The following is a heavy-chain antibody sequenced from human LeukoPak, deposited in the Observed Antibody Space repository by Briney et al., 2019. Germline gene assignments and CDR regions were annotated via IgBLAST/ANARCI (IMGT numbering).Heavy chain of an antibody. CDR2: INPSGGST. CDR1: GYSFTNYY. V-gene: IGHV1-46*01. J-gene: IGHJ4*02. CDR3: ARAGYSGPEDFDY. D-gene: IGHD5-12*01. Sequence: ASVKVSCKASGYSFTNYYMHWVRQPPGQGLERMGIINPSGGSTRYAQRFQGRVTMTRDTSTSTVYMELSSLRSEDTAVYYCARAGYSGPEDFDYWGQRTLVTVSS.